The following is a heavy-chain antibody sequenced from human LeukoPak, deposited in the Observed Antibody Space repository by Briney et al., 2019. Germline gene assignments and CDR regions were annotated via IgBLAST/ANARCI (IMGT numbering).Heavy chain of an antibody. CDR3: ANRGSVVTAMSGHWFDP. V-gene: IGHV4-39*07. CDR2: INHSGST. Sequence: PSETLSLTCTVSGGSISSGGYYWSWIRQPPGKGLEWIGEINHSGSTNYNPSLKSRVTISVDTSKNQFSLKLSSVTAADTAVYYCANRGSVVTAMSGHWFDPWGQGTLVTVSS. D-gene: IGHD2-21*02. CDR1: GGSISSGGYY. J-gene: IGHJ5*02.